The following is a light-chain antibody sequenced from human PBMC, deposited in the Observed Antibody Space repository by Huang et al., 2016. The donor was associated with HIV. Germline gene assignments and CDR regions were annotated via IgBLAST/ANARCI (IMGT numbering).Light chain of an antibody. CDR1: QSVNSN. CDR2: GAS. Sequence: EMVMTQSPDTLSVSPGERATLSCRASQSVNSNLAWYQQKPVQAPGLLVYGASHRSTGIPARFSGSGSGTEFTLTISSLQSEDFAVYYCQQYNNWPPYTFGQGTKLEIK. J-gene: IGKJ2*01. V-gene: IGKV3-15*01. CDR3: QQYNNWPPYT.